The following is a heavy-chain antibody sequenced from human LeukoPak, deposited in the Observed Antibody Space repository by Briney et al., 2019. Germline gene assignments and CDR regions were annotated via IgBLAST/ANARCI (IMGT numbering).Heavy chain of an antibody. D-gene: IGHD1-14*01. CDR3: ARHSAYLNPFDY. J-gene: IGHJ4*02. V-gene: IGHV4-59*08. CDR1: GGSISSYY. CDR2: IYYSGST. Sequence: ASETLSLTCTVSGGSISSYYWSWIRQPPGKGLEWIGYIYYSGSTNYGPSLKSRVTMSVDTSKNQFSLKLSSVTAADTAVYFCARHSAYLNPFDYWGQGTLVTVSS.